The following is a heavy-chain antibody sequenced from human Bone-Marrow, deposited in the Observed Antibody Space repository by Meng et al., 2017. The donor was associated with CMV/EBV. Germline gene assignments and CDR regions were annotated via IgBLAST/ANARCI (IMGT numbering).Heavy chain of an antibody. CDR1: GGSITSGDYY. CDR3: ARDPWGYGLAY. V-gene: IGHV4-30-4*08. CDR2: IYYSGKT. Sequence: SETLSLTCTVSGGSITSGDYYWSWIRQPPGKGLEWLGYIYYSGKTYYNPSLKSRITISIDTSKNQFSLKRNSVTAADTAGYFCARDPWGYGLAYWGQGTLVTVSS. D-gene: IGHD3-16*01. J-gene: IGHJ4*02.